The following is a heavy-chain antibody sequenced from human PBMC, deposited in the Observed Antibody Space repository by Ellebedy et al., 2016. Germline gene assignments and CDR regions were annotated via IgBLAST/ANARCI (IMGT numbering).Heavy chain of an antibody. CDR1: GFTFSSYW. CDR2: IRQDGGRK. J-gene: IGHJ3*02. D-gene: IGHD3-16*01. CDR3: ARVWGADDGLDI. V-gene: IGHV3-7*01. Sequence: GGSLRLSXAASGFTFSSYWMTWVRQAPGKGLEWVANIRQDGGRKSYLGSVKGRFTISRDNAKDSLFLQMNNLRVEDTALYYCARVWGADDGLDIWGRGTMVTVSS.